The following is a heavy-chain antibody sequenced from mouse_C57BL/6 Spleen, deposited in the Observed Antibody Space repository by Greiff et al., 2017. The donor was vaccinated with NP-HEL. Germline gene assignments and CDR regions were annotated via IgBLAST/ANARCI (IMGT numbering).Heavy chain of an antibody. D-gene: IGHD1-1*02. CDR1: GYTFTSYT. CDR2: INPSSGYT. Sequence: QVQLKESGAELARPGASVKMSCKASGYTFTSYTMHWVKQRPGQGLEWIGYINPSSGYTKYNQKFKDKATLTADKSSSTAYMQLSSLTSEDSAVYYVARWYPESYAMDYWGQGTSVTVSS. V-gene: IGHV1-4*01. J-gene: IGHJ4*01. CDR3: ARWYPESYAMDY.